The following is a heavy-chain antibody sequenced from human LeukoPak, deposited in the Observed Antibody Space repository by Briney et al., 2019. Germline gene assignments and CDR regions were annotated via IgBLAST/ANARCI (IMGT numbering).Heavy chain of an antibody. J-gene: IGHJ4*02. CDR1: GGSISSSSYY. V-gene: IGHV4-39*07. Sequence: PSETLSLTCTVSGGSISSSSYYWGWIRQPPGKGLEWIGSIYYSGSTYYNPSLKSRVTISVDTSKNQFSLKLSSVTAADTAVYYCARERWEPRGGGGVFDYWGQGTLVTVSS. D-gene: IGHD1-26*01. CDR2: IYYSGST. CDR3: ARERWEPRGGGGVFDY.